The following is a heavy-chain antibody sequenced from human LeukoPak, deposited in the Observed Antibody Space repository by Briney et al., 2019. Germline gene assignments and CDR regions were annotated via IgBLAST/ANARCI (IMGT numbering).Heavy chain of an antibody. CDR3: ARLAIYSSGEDY. D-gene: IGHD6-19*01. CDR1: GGSFSGYY. J-gene: IGHJ4*02. Sequence: SETLSLTCAVYGGSFSGYYWSWIRQPPGKGLEWIGEINHSGSTYYNPSLKSRITISVDTSKNQFSLKLSSVTAADTAVYYCARLAIYSSGEDYWGQGTLVTVSS. V-gene: IGHV4-34*01. CDR2: INHSGST.